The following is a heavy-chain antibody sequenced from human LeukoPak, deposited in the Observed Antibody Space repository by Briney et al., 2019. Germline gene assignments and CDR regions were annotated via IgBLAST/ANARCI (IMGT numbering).Heavy chain of an antibody. V-gene: IGHV3-30*04. CDR1: GFTFRSYA. CDR2: ISYDGSNK. CDR3: ATTTLPLYYYYMDV. Sequence: GGSLRLSCAASGFTFRSYAMNWVRQAPGKGLEWVAVISYDGSNKYYADSVKGRFTISRDNSKNTLYLQMNSLRAEDTAVYYCATTTLPLYYYYMDVWGKGTTVTVSS. D-gene: IGHD4-11*01. J-gene: IGHJ6*03.